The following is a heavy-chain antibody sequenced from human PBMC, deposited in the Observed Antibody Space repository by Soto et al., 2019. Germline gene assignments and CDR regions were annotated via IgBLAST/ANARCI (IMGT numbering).Heavy chain of an antibody. CDR3: AKDSRSYSGYDYDLDY. J-gene: IGHJ4*02. D-gene: IGHD5-12*01. Sequence: GGSLRLSCAASGFTFSSYGMHWVRQAPGKGLEWVAVISYDGSNKYYADSVKGRFTISRDNSKNTLYLQMNSLRAEDTAVYYCAKDSRSYSGYDYDLDYWGQGTLVTVSS. V-gene: IGHV3-30*18. CDR1: GFTFSSYG. CDR2: ISYDGSNK.